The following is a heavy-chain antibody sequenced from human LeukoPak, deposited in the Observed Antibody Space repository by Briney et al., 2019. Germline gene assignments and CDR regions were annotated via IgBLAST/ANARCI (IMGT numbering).Heavy chain of an antibody. J-gene: IGHJ4*02. CDR3: AKDGGYSWNEGGGFFDY. CDR2: ISGSGGST. CDR1: GFTFSSQA. Sequence: GGSLRLSCAASGFTFSSQAVSWVRQAPGKGLEWVSGISGSGGSTYYADSVKGRFTISRDNSKNTLYLQMNSLRAEDTAVYYCAKDGGYSWNEGGGFFDYWGKGTLVTVS. D-gene: IGHD5-18*01. V-gene: IGHV3-23*01.